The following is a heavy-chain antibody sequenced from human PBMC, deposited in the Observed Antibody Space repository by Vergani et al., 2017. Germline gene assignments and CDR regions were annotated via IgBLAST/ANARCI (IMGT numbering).Heavy chain of an antibody. D-gene: IGHD6-6*01. CDR1: GGSFSGYY. Sequence: QVQLQQWGAGLLKPSETLSLTCAVYGGSFSGYYWSWIRQPPGKGLEWIGEINHRGSTNYNQSLNSRGTISVDTSKNQFSLKLSSVTAADTAVYYCARGTTARPIIPGRYFDLWGRGTLVTVSS. CDR3: ARGTTARPIIPGRYFDL. CDR2: INHRGST. V-gene: IGHV4-34*01. J-gene: IGHJ2*01.